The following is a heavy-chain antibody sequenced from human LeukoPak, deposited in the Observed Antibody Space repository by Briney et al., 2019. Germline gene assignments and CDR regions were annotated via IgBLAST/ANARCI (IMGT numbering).Heavy chain of an antibody. CDR2: IYYSGST. Sequence: PSETLSLTCTVSGGSISSSSYYWGWIRQPPGKGLEWIGSIYYSGSTYYNPSLKSRVTISVDTSKNQFSLKLSSVTAADTAVYYCARDRGSSGWFYWGQGTLVTVSS. V-gene: IGHV4-39*07. CDR3: ARDRGSSGWFY. J-gene: IGHJ4*02. D-gene: IGHD6-19*01. CDR1: GGSISSSSYY.